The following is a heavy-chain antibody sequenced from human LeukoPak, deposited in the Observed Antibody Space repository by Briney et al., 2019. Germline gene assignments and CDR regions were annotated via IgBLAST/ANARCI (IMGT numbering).Heavy chain of an antibody. J-gene: IGHJ4*02. Sequence: ASVKVSCKASGYTFTSYDINRVRQATGQGLEWMGWMNPNSGNTGYALKFQGRVTITADESTSTAYMELSSLRSEDTAVYYCARSIHETGTIRAQYYFDYWGQETLVTVSS. D-gene: IGHD1-7*01. CDR2: MNPNSGNT. V-gene: IGHV1-8*03. CDR1: GYTFTSYD. CDR3: ARSIHETGTIRAQYYFDY.